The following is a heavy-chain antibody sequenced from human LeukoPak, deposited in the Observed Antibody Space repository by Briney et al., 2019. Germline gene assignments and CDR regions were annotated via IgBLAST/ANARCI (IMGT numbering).Heavy chain of an antibody. Sequence: SVKASCKASGGTFSSYAISWVRQAPGQGLEWMGRIIPILGIANYAQKFQGRVTITADKSTSTAYMELSSLRSEDTAVYYCARSYYYDSSGLDYWGQGTLVTVSS. D-gene: IGHD3-22*01. J-gene: IGHJ4*02. CDR3: ARSYYYDSSGLDY. CDR1: GGTFSSYA. CDR2: IIPILGIA. V-gene: IGHV1-69*04.